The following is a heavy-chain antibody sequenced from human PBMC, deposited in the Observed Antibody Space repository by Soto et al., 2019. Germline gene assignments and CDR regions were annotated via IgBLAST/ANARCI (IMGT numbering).Heavy chain of an antibody. J-gene: IGHJ4*02. CDR2: IIPIFGTA. CDR1: GGTFSSYA. Sequence: ASVKVSCKASGGTFSSYAISWVRQAPGQGLEWMGGIIPIFGTANYAQKFQGRVTITADESTSTAYMELSSLRSEDTAVYYCARDSRSGSYFDYWGQGTLVTVYS. V-gene: IGHV1-69*13. CDR3: ARDSRSGSYFDY. D-gene: IGHD1-26*01.